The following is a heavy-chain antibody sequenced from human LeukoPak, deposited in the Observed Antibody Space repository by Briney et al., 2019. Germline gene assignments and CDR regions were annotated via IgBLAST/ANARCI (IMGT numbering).Heavy chain of an antibody. CDR3: ARAPSRAPNVWIDP. J-gene: IGHJ5*02. CDR2: IYYSGST. V-gene: IGHV4-59*01. Sequence: PSETLSLTCTVSGGSISSYYWSWIRQPPGKGLEWIGYIYYSGSTNYNPSLKSRVTISVDTSKNQFSLKLSSVTAADTAVYYCARAPSRAPNVWIDPWGQGTLVTVSS. CDR1: GGSISSYY.